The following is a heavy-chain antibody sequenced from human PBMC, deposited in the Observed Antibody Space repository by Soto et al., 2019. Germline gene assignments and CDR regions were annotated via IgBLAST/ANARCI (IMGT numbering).Heavy chain of an antibody. J-gene: IGHJ4*02. CDR1: GFTFSSYA. V-gene: IGHV3-64*01. Sequence: GGSLRLSCAVSGFTFSSYAMHWVRQAPGKGLEYVSAITNNGGSTYYANSVKGRFTISRDNSKNTLYLQMGSLRVEDTAVYYCAGARDYGYYDYWGQGTLVTVSS. D-gene: IGHD4-17*01. CDR3: AGARDYGYYDY. CDR2: ITNNGGST.